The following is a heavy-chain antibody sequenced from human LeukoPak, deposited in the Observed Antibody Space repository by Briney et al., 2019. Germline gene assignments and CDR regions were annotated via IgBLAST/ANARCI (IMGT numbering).Heavy chain of an antibody. CDR1: GYSFTSYW. V-gene: IGHV5-51*01. Sequence: GESLKITCKGSGYSFTSYWIGWVRQMPGKGLEWMGIIYPGDSDTRYSPSFQGQVTISADKSISTAYLQWSSLKASDTAMYYCARHAYYYDSSGYYFHYWGQGTLVTVSS. J-gene: IGHJ4*02. D-gene: IGHD3-22*01. CDR2: IYPGDSDT. CDR3: ARHAYYYDSSGYYFHY.